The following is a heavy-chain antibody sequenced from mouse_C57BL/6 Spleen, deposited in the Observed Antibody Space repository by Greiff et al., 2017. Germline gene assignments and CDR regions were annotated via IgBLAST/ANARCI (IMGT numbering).Heavy chain of an antibody. CDR1: GYSFTSYY. D-gene: IGHD2-4*01. V-gene: IGHV1-66*01. CDR2: LYPGSGNT. Sequence: VHLVESGPELVKPGASVKISCKASGYSFTSYYIHWVKQRPGQGLGWIGWLYPGSGNTKYNEKFKGKATLTADTSSSTAYMQLSSLTSEDSAVYYCARGIYYDYSWFAYWGQGTLVTVSA. J-gene: IGHJ3*01. CDR3: ARGIYYDYSWFAY.